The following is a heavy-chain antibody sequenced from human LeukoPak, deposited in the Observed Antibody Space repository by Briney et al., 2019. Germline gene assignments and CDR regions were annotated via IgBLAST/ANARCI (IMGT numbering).Heavy chain of an antibody. CDR2: IYSGGST. CDR3: ARVSQDIVVVPAAPRYYYYYYMDV. CDR1: GFTASSNY. J-gene: IGHJ6*03. Sequence: GGSLRLSCAASGFTASSNYMSWVRQAPGKGLEWVSVIYSGGSTYYADSVKGRFTISRDNSKNTLYLQMNSLRAEDTAVYYCARVSQDIVVVPAAPRYYYYYYMDVWGKGTTVTVSS. D-gene: IGHD2-2*01. V-gene: IGHV3-66*02.